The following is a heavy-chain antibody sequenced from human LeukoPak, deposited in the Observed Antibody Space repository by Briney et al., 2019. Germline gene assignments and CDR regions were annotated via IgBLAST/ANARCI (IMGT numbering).Heavy chain of an antibody. CDR1: GGTFSSYA. J-gene: IGHJ3*02. CDR2: IIPIFGTA. V-gene: IGHV1-69*13. D-gene: IGHD3-16*01. Sequence: ASAKVSCKASGGTFSSYAISWVRQAPGQGLEWMGGIIPIFGTANYAQKYQGRVTITADESTSTAYMELSSLRSEDTAVYYCARGGGPRTHAFDIWGQGTMVTVSS. CDR3: ARGGGPRTHAFDI.